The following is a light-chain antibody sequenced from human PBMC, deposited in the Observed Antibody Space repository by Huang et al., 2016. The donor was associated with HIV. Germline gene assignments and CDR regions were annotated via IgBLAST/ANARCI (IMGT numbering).Light chain of an antibody. J-gene: IGKJ2*01. CDR3: QQSYSAPYT. V-gene: IGKV1-39*01. CDR2: AAS. Sequence: DIQMTQSPSPLSASVGERVTITCRASQTISSYLNWYRQKPGTAPQLLISAASSLQSGVPLRFSGSGSGTDFSLIINGLQPDDFATYYCQQSYSAPYTFGQGTKLEV. CDR1: QTISSY.